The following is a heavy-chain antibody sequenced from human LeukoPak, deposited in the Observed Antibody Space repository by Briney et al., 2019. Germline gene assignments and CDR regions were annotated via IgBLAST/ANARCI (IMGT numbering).Heavy chain of an antibody. J-gene: IGHJ4*02. CDR3: ARDHTYYDFWSGYYTTMGFDY. CDR2: INPNSGDT. Sequence: ASVKVSCKASGYTFTSYGISWVRQAPGQGLEWMGWINPNSGDTNYAQKFQGRVTMTRDTSISTAYMELSRLRSDDTAVYYCARDHTYYDFWSGYYTTMGFDYWGQGTLVTVSS. CDR1: GYTFTSYG. D-gene: IGHD3-3*01. V-gene: IGHV1-2*02.